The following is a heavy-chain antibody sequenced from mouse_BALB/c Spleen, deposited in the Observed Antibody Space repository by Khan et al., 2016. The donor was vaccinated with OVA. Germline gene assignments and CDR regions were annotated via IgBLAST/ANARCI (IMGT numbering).Heavy chain of an antibody. CDR3: ARQTLGYSIDY. CDR1: GFTFSSYT. J-gene: IGHJ2*02. D-gene: IGHD3-1*01. Sequence: ELVESGGGLVQPGGSLKLSCATSGFTFSSYTMSWVRQTPGKRLEWVAYINNGDSSTNNPDTFKGRFTISRDTATNTPYLHMSSLKSEDTAMYYCARQTLGYSIDYWGQGTSLTVSP. CDR2: INNGDSST. V-gene: IGHV5-12-2*01.